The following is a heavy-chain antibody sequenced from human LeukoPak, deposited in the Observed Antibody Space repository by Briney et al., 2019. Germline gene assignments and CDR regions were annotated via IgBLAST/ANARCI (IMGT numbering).Heavy chain of an antibody. CDR1: GFTFSSYG. CDR3: ARDPLGAVANDALDI. Sequence: PGRSLRLSCAASGFTFSSYGMHWVRQAPGKGLEWVAVIWYDGSNKYYADSVKGRFTISRDNSKNTLYLQMNSLRAEDTAVYYCARDPLGAVANDALDIWGQGTLVTASS. V-gene: IGHV3-33*01. D-gene: IGHD6-19*01. CDR2: IWYDGSNK. J-gene: IGHJ3*02.